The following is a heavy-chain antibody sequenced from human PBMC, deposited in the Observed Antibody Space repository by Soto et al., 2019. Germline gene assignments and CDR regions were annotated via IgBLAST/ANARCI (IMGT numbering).Heavy chain of an antibody. V-gene: IGHV3-30*18. J-gene: IGHJ6*02. CDR3: AKDAPAAGYHYGMDV. CDR1: GFTFSSYG. Sequence: SLRLSCAASGFTFSSYGMHWVRQAPGKGLEWVAVISYDGSNKYYADSVKGRFTISRDNSKNTLYLQMNSLRAEDTAVYYCAKDAPAAGYHYGMDVWGQGTTVTVSS. CDR2: ISYDGSNK. D-gene: IGHD2-2*01.